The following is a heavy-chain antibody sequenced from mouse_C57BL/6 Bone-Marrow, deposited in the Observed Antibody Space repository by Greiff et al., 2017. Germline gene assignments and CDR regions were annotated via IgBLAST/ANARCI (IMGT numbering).Heavy chain of an antibody. CDR3: ARWGRRAWFAY. J-gene: IGHJ3*01. CDR2: INPNNGGT. Sequence: EVQLQQSGPELVKPGASVKIPCKASGYTFTDYSMDWVKQSHGKSLEWIGDINPNNGGTIYNQKFKGKATLTVDKSSSTAYMELRSLTSEDTAVYYCARWGRRAWFAYWGQGTLVTVSA. V-gene: IGHV1-18*01. CDR1: GYTFTDYS.